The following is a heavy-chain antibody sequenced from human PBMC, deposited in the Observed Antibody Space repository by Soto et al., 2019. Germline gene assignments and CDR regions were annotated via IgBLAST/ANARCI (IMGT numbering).Heavy chain of an antibody. J-gene: IGHJ6*03. D-gene: IGHD3-3*01. CDR1: GYTFTSYA. V-gene: IGHV1-3*01. CDR2: INAGNGNT. CDR3: ALGSGSVYYSNYYSYWDV. Sequence: ASVKVSCKASGYTFTSYAMHWVRQAPGQRLEWMGWINAGNGNTKYSQKFQGRVTITRDTSASTAYMELSSLRSEDTAVYYCALGSGSVYYSNYYSYWDVGGKGTRFTVPS.